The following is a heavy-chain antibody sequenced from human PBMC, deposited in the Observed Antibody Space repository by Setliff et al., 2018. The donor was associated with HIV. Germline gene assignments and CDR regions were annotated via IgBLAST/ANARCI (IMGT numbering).Heavy chain of an antibody. D-gene: IGHD6-19*01. CDR2: ISSSGSTI. V-gene: IGHV3-48*03. Sequence: PGGSLRLSCAASGFTFSTYEMNWVRQAPGKGLEWVAYISSSGSTIYYADSVKGRFTISRDDSKKTLYLQMNSLTVEDTGVYYCAKDLFGSGWYNYFDPWGPGTLVTVSS. J-gene: IGHJ5*02. CDR1: GFTFSTYE. CDR3: AKDLFGSGWYNYFDP.